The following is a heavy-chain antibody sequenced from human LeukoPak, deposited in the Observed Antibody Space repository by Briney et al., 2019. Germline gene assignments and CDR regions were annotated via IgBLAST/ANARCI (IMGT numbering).Heavy chain of an antibody. CDR1: GFNFSDYS. CDR2: ISSGSTYI. Sequence: NPGGSLRLSCAASGFNFSDYSMNWVRQAPGKGLEWVSSISSGSTYIYYADSVKGRFTISRDNGETSLYLQMSSLRTEDTAVYYCARDFRSGSYSGDYYFDYWGQGTLVTVSS. CDR3: ARDFRSGSYSGDYYFDY. V-gene: IGHV3-21*01. D-gene: IGHD1-26*01. J-gene: IGHJ4*02.